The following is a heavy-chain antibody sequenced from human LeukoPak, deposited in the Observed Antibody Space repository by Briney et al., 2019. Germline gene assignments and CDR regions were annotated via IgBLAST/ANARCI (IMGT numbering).Heavy chain of an antibody. CDR1: GGSISSGSYY. J-gene: IGHJ3*02. Sequence: SQTLSLTCTVSGGSISSGSYYWSWIRQPAGKGLEWIGRIYTSGSTNYNPSLKSRVTISVDTSKNQFSLKLSSVTATDTAVYYCATGPSRGYSYGGAFDIWGQGTMVTVSS. CDR2: IYTSGST. D-gene: IGHD5-18*01. CDR3: ATGPSRGYSYGGAFDI. V-gene: IGHV4-61*02.